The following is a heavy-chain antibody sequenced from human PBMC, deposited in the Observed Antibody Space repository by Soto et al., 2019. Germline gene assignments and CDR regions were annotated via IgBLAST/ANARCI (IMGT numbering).Heavy chain of an antibody. Sequence: QVQLSQFGAEVKKPGASVKVSCKASGYSFTNFHIHWVRQAPGQGLEWKGMIDPSGGITRDAQRLQGRIPMTRAAATSTVSMELRSLTSEDTAVYYCARDVLGHDNYETIGYYFDHWGQGTLVTVSS. V-gene: IGHV1-46*01. D-gene: IGHD3-22*01. CDR1: GYSFTNFH. J-gene: IGHJ4*02. CDR2: IDPSGGIT. CDR3: ARDVLGHDNYETIGYYFDH.